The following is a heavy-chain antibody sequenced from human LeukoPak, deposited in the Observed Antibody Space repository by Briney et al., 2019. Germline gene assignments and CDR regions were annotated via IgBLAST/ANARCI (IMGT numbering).Heavy chain of an antibody. Sequence: GGSLRLSCAASGFIFSSYAMTWVRQVPGKELEWVSTISGSGVGMHYADSVKGRFTVARDNSKNTLFLQMNSLRAEDTAIYYCAKGTYSSAWYWGQGTLVTVSS. D-gene: IGHD6-19*01. CDR2: ISGSGVGM. J-gene: IGHJ4*02. CDR3: AKGTYSSAWY. V-gene: IGHV3-23*01. CDR1: GFIFSSYA.